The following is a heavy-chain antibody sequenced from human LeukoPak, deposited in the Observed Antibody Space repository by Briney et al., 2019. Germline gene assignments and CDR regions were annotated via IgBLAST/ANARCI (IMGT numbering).Heavy chain of an antibody. D-gene: IGHD4-17*01. J-gene: IGHJ6*02. CDR2: IKSKTDGGTT. CDR3: TTDKLTVTTTIFGTRDYYYYGMDV. V-gene: IGHV3-15*01. CDR1: GFTFSNAW. Sequence: PGGSLRLSCAASGFTFSNAWMSWVRQAPGRGLEWVGRIKSKTDGGTTDYAPPVKGRFTISRDDSKNTLYLQMNSLKTEDTVLYYCTTDKLTVTTTIFGTRDYYYYGMDVWGQGTTVTVSS.